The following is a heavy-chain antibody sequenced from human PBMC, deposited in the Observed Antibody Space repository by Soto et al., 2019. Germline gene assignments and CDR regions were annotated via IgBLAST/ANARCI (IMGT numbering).Heavy chain of an antibody. CDR3: ARVRPDFAFWSGPTQGSIALQFDP. D-gene: IGHD3-3*01. V-gene: IGHV4-59*01. CDR1: GGSISNSY. CDR2: IYYTGSA. Sequence: SETLSLTCTVSGGSISNSYWTWIRQTPGKGLEWIGYIYYTGSANYNPSLKSRVTVSVDKSKTQFSLKLSSVTAADTAVYYCARVRPDFAFWSGPTQGSIALQFDPWGQGTPVTAPQ. J-gene: IGHJ5*02.